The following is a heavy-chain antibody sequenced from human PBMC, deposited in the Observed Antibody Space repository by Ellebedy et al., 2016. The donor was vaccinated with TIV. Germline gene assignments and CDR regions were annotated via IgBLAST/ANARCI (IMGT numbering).Heavy chain of an antibody. D-gene: IGHD3-9*01. CDR1: GGSFTGYY. J-gene: IGHJ4*02. CDR3: ARGYPFYDILTGYLYYFDY. V-gene: IGHV4-34*01. Sequence: SETLSLTCAVYGGSFTGYYWSWIRQPPGKGLEWIGEITHSGSTNYNPSLKSRLTISVDTSKNQFSLKLSSVTAADTAVYYCARGYPFYDILTGYLYYFDYWGQGTLVTVSS. CDR2: ITHSGST.